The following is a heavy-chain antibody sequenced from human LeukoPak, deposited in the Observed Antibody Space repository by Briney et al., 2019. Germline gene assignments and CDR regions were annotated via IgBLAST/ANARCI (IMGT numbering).Heavy chain of an antibody. CDR2: INHSGST. V-gene: IGHV4-34*01. J-gene: IGHJ4*02. Sequence: SETLSLTCAVYGGSFSGYYWSWIRQPPGKGLEWIGEINHSGSTNYNPSLKSRVTISVDTSKNQFSLKLSSVTAADTAVYYCARGWAAAGTDYWGQGTLVTVSS. D-gene: IGHD6-13*01. CDR3: ARGWAAAGTDY. CDR1: GGSFSGYY.